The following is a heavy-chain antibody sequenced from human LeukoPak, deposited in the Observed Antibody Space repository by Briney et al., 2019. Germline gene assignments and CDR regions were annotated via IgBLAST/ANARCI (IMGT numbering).Heavy chain of an antibody. J-gene: IGHJ6*03. CDR2: IYYSGST. CDR1: GGSISSNTYY. Sequence: PSETLSLTCTVSGGSISSNTYYWGWIRQPPGKGLEWIGSIYYSGSTNYNPSLKSRVTMSVDTSKNQFSLKLSSVTAADTAVYYCARSHYYYYYMDVWGKGTTVTISS. CDR3: ARSHYYYYYMDV. V-gene: IGHV4-39*07.